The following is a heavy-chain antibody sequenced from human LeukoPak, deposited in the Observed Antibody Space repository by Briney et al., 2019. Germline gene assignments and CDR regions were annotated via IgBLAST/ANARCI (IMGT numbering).Heavy chain of an antibody. CDR2: ISSSSSTT. D-gene: IGHD4-23*01. CDR1: GFTFSSHS. J-gene: IGHJ4*02. CDR3: ARLSTVATPGFDY. V-gene: IGHV3-48*02. Sequence: GGSLRLSCAASGFTFSSHSMNWVGKAQGKGRGGVWYISSSSSTTYYADSVKGRFTISRDNAKNSLYLQMNSLTDEDTAVYYCARLSTVATPGFDYWGQGTLVTVSS.